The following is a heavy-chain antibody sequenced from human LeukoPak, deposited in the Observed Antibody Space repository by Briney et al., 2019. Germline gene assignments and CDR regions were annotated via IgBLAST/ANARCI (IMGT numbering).Heavy chain of an antibody. D-gene: IGHD3-22*01. J-gene: IGHJ6*02. Sequence: GGSLRLSCAASGFIFSNFPMTWVRQTPGKGLEGVSSISGTGGDTYYTDSVRGRFTISRDNSKNTLHLQMNSLRAEDTAVYYCAKILGHDSSGYYYYGMDVWGQGTTVTVSS. V-gene: IGHV3-23*01. CDR1: GFIFSNFP. CDR3: AKILGHDSSGYYYYGMDV. CDR2: ISGTGGDT.